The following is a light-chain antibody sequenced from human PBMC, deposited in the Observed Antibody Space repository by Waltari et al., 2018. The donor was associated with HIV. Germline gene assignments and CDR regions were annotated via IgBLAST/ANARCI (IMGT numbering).Light chain of an antibody. CDR1: STAIDLYNF. J-gene: IGLJ2*01. CDR3: SSYTRSHTLV. V-gene: IGLV2-14*01. Sequence: QSALTQPASVSGSPGQSITIPCSGTSTAIDLYNFVSWYRQFPGKAPQLLIFDVNSRPVGIPLRFSGSKSGSAASLTISGLQTDDEADYYCSSYTRSHTLVFGGGTKLTVL. CDR2: DVN.